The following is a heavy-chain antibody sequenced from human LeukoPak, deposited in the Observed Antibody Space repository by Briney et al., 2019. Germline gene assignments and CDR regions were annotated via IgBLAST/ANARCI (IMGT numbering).Heavy chain of an antibody. CDR2: IRYDGGQT. Sequence: GGSLRLSCVVSGFSDFTFSMSWMNWVRQAPGKGLEWVANIRYDGGQTFYVDSVKGRFTIARDNAKNSLYLQMDSLRAEDTAVYYCARRNDMDAWGQGTTVTVSS. CDR1: GFSDFTFSMSW. J-gene: IGHJ6*02. CDR3: ARRNDMDA. V-gene: IGHV3-7*02.